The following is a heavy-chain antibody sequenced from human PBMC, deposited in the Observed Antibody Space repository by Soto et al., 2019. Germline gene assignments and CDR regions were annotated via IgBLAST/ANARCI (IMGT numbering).Heavy chain of an antibody. CDR1: GYTFTSYG. J-gene: IGHJ5*02. CDR2: ISAYNGNT. D-gene: IGHD5-12*01. V-gene: IGHV1-18*01. Sequence: ASVKVSCKASGYTFTSYGISWVRQAPGQGLEWMGWISAYNGNTNYAQKLQGRVTMTTDTSTSTAYMELGSLRSDDTAVYYCARDQGYSGYGNWFDPWGQGTLVTVSS. CDR3: ARDQGYSGYGNWFDP.